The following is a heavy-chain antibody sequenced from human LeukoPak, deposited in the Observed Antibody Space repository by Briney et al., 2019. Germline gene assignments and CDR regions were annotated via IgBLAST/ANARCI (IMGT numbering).Heavy chain of an antibody. CDR3: ARRPVRQLWFRGAFDY. CDR1: GGSISSSSYY. J-gene: IGHJ4*02. CDR2: IYYSGST. Sequence: LETLSLTCTVSGGSISSSSYYWGWIRQPPGKGLEWIGSIYYSGSTYYNPSLKSRVTISVDTSKNQFSLKLSSVTAADTAVYYCARRPVRQLWFRGAFDYWGQGTLVTVSS. V-gene: IGHV4-39*01. D-gene: IGHD5-18*01.